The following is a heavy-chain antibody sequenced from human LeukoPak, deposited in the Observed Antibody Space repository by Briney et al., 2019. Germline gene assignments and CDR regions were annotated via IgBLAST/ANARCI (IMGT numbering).Heavy chain of an antibody. CDR3: ARENFGYSYGVFDY. CDR2: INHSGST. J-gene: IGHJ4*02. Sequence: SETLSLTCAVYGGSFSGYYWSWIRQPPGKGLEWIGEINHSGSTNYNPSLKSRVTISVDTSKNQFSLKLSSVTAADTAVYYCARENFGYSYGVFDYWGQGTLVTVSS. V-gene: IGHV4-34*09. D-gene: IGHD5-18*01. CDR1: GGSFSGYY.